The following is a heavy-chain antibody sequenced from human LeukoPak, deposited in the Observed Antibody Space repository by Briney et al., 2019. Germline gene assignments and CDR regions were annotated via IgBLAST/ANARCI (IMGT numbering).Heavy chain of an antibody. J-gene: IGHJ3*02. CDR1: GFTFSDYY. D-gene: IGHD3-22*01. Sequence: LRLSCVASGFTFSDYYMSWIRQPPGKALEWIGNIFYSGSTYYSPSLKSRVTISLDTSRNQFSLKLNSVIAADTAVYYCAKSNGYGLIDIWGQGTMVTVSS. CDR2: IFYSGST. V-gene: IGHV4-59*12. CDR3: AKSNGYGLIDI.